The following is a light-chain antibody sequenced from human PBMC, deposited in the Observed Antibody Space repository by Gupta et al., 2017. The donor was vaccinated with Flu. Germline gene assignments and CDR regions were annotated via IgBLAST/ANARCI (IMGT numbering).Light chain of an antibody. Sequence: DIVITQAPLSLSVTPGQPASIPCKASQTLLYSDGKTYLYWYLQKPGQPPQLLIYEGSNRGSGVPDRFRGSGSGTDFTLKISRVEAEDAGVYYCKQSLEFPNTFGRGTKLEIK. CDR3: KQSLEFPNT. J-gene: IGKJ4*01. CDR1: QTLLYSDGKTY. CDR2: EGS. V-gene: IGKV2D-29*01.